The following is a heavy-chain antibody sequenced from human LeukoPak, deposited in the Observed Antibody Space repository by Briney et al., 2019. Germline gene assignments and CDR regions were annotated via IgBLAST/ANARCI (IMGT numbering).Heavy chain of an antibody. CDR1: GGTFSSYA. CDR2: IIPIFGTA. D-gene: IGHD6-13*01. J-gene: IGHJ6*02. V-gene: IGHV1-69*13. CDR3: ASSAAARLYYYYGMDV. Sequence: SVKVSCKASGGTFSSYAISWVRQAPGQGLEWMGGIIPIFGTANYAQKFQGRVTITADESTSTAYMELSSLRSEDTAVCYCASSAAARLYYYYGMDVWGQGTTVTVSS.